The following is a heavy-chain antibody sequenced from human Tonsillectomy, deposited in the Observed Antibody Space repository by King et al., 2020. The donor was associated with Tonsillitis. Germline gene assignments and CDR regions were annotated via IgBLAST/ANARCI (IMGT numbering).Heavy chain of an antibody. J-gene: IGHJ6*02. CDR2: MNPKSGNT. V-gene: IGHV1-8*01. D-gene: IGHD6-25*01. CDR1: GYTFGSHD. CDR3: ARAAGGIAYERDGMDV. Sequence: VQLVESGAEVKKPGASVKVSCKASGYTFGSHDINWVRQATGQGLEWMAWMNPKSGNTNYAQQFQGRLTMTRDTSISTAYMELSSLTSEDTAVYYCARAAGGIAYERDGMDVWGHGTTVTVSS.